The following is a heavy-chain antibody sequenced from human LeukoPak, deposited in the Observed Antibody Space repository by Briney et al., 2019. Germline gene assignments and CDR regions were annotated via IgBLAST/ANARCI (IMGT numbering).Heavy chain of an antibody. CDR1: GGSISSSNW. J-gene: IGHJ3*02. Sequence: SGTLSLTCAVSGGSISSSNWWSWVRQPPGKGLEWIGEIYHSGSTNYNPSLKSRVTITVDKSKNQFSLKLSSVTAADTAVYYCARSYGSGTYDAFDIWGQGTMVTVSS. CDR3: ARSYGSGTYDAFDI. V-gene: IGHV4-4*02. CDR2: IYHSGST. D-gene: IGHD3-10*01.